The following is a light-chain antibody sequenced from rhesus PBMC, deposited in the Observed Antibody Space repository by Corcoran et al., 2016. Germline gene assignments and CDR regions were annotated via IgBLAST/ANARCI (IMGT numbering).Light chain of an antibody. CDR2: GAS. CDR3: QQYYSSPLT. CDR1: QSLLYSSNNQAY. Sequence: DIVMTQSPDSLAVSLGERVTINCKSSQSLLYSSNNQAYLAWSQQQPGQAPKLCIYGASTRESGVPNRFGGSGSGTDFTLTISGLQAEDVAVYYCQQYYSSPLTFGGGTKVEIK. V-gene: IGKV4-1*01. J-gene: IGKJ4*01.